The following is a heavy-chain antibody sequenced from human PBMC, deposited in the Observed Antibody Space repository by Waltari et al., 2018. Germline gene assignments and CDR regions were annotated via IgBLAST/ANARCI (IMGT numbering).Heavy chain of an antibody. CDR2: ISYSGST. D-gene: IGHD3-3*01. CDR1: GDSFSSSF. Sequence: QVQLQESGPGLVKPSETLSLTCTVSGDSFSSSFWSWMRQPPGERMEWIGYISYSGSTKYNPSLKSRVTISVDTSKNQFSLKLSSVTAADTAVYYCARAGYYDFWSGPHTEYNWFDPWGQGTLVTVSS. J-gene: IGHJ5*02. CDR3: ARAGYYDFWSGPHTEYNWFDP. V-gene: IGHV4-59*01.